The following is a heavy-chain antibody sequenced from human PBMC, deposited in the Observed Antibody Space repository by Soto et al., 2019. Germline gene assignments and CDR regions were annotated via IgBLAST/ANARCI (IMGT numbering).Heavy chain of an antibody. V-gene: IGHV2-5*02. Sequence: QITLNESGPTQVKPRQTLTLTCTFSGFSLTTSGVGVGWIRQSPGKAPEWLALIYWDDDKRYSPSLKSRLTITKDTSQNLVVLTMADLDLADTATYYCAHRVLRTVFGLVTTTAIYFDFWGQGTPVAVSS. CDR3: AHRVLRTVFGLVTTTAIYFDF. CDR1: GFSLTTSGVG. CDR2: IYWDDDK. D-gene: IGHD3-3*01. J-gene: IGHJ4*02.